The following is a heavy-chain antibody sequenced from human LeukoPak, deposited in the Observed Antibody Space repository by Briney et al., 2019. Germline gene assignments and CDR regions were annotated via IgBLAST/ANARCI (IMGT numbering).Heavy chain of an antibody. CDR3: ATSRSTVTTSFDY. Sequence: ASVKVSCKASGYTFTGYYMHWVRQAPGQGLEWMGWINPNSGGTNYAQKFQGRVTMTRDTSISTAYMELSSLRSEDTAVYYCATSRSTVTTSFDYWGQGTLVTVSS. CDR2: INPNSGGT. CDR1: GYTFTGYY. J-gene: IGHJ4*02. D-gene: IGHD4-17*01. V-gene: IGHV1-2*02.